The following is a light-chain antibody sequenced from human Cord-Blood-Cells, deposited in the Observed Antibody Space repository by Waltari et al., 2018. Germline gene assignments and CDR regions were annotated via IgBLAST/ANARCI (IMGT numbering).Light chain of an antibody. CDR2: DAS. J-gene: IGKJ4*01. CDR1: QSVSSY. CDR3: QQRST. V-gene: IGKV3-11*01. Sequence: EIVLTPSPATLSLPPGARATLSCRASQSVSSYLAWYQQKPGQAPRLLIYDASNRATGIPARFSGSGSGTDFTLTISSLEPEDFAVYYCQQRSTFGGGTKVEIK.